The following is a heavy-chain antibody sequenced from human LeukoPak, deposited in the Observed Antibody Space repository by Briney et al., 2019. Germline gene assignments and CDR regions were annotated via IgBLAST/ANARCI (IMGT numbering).Heavy chain of an antibody. CDR1: GYTFTSYG. J-gene: IGHJ4*02. D-gene: IGHD1-7*01. CDR2: ISAYNGNT. Sequence: GASVKVSCKASGYTFTSYGISWVRQAPGQGLEWRGWISAYNGNTNYAQQLQGRVTMTTDTSTSTAYMELRSLRSDDTAVYYCARDRVSGNYPFGIPTDYWGQGTLVTVSS. V-gene: IGHV1-18*01. CDR3: ARDRVSGNYPFGIPTDY.